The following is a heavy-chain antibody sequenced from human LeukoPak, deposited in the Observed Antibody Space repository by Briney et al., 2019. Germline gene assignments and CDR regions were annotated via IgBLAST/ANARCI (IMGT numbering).Heavy chain of an antibody. CDR2: IKQDGSEK. D-gene: IGHD3-16*01. J-gene: IGHJ4*02. V-gene: IGHV3-7*01. CDR3: ANSNWGSYGNFDY. Sequence: GGSLRLSCVASGFTFSSRDWMTWVRQAPGKGLEWVANIKQDGSEKNYVDSVKGRFTISRDNAKNSLYLQMNSPRAEDTAVYYCANSNWGSYGNFDYWGQGILVTVSS. CDR1: GFTFSSRDW.